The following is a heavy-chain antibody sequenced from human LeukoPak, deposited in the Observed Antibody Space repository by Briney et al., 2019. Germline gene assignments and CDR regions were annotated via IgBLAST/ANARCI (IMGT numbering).Heavy chain of an antibody. J-gene: IGHJ6*03. CDR1: GGSISSGSYY. V-gene: IGHV4-61*02. CDR3: ARAVNNYDILTGYYNPRYYYYYMDV. Sequence: SETLSLTCTVSGGSISSGSYYWSWIRQPAGKGLEWIGRIYTSGSTNYNPSLKSRVTISVDTSKNQFSLKLSSVTAADTAVYYCARAVNNYDILTGYYNPRYYYYYMDVWGKGTTVTISS. CDR2: IYTSGST. D-gene: IGHD3-9*01.